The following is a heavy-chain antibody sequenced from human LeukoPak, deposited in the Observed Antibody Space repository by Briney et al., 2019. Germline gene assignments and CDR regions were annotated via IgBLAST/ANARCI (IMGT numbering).Heavy chain of an antibody. D-gene: IGHD1-26*01. CDR3: AREVGTPQAFDI. J-gene: IGHJ3*02. CDR2: INSRSSTI. V-gene: IGHV3-48*01. Sequence: GGSLRLSCAASGFTFNSYAMIWVRQAPGKGLEWVSYINSRSSTIYYADSVRGRFTISRDNAKNSLYLQMNSLKAEDTAIYYCAREVGTPQAFDIWGQGTMVTVSS. CDR1: GFTFNSYA.